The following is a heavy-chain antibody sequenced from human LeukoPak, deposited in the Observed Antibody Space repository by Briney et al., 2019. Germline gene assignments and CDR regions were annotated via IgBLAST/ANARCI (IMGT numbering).Heavy chain of an antibody. CDR3: AREGAVAGTRKNFDY. CDR2: ITGNGATT. Sequence: TGGSLRLSCAASGFGFSNYGMNWVRQAPGKGLEWVSGITGNGATTYYADSVKGRFTISRDNSRNTVYLQMNSLRAEDAAVYYCAREGAVAGTRKNFDYWGQGTLVTVSS. D-gene: IGHD6-19*01. J-gene: IGHJ4*02. CDR1: GFGFSNYG. V-gene: IGHV3-23*01.